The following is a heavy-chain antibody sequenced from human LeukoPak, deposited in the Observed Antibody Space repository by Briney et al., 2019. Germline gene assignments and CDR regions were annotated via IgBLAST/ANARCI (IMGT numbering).Heavy chain of an antibody. J-gene: IGHJ4*02. Sequence: SETLSLTCTVSGSSISDYYWNWIRQPPGKGLEWIGYIYYSGRTNYNPSLKSRVTISVDTSKNQFSLKLSSVTAADTAVYYCARDWTGTTGLDYWGQGTLVTVSS. V-gene: IGHV4-59*01. CDR2: IYYSGRT. CDR1: GSSISDYY. CDR3: ARDWTGTTGLDY. D-gene: IGHD1-1*01.